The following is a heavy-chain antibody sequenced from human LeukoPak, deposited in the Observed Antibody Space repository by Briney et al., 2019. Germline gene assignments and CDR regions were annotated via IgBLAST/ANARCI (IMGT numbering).Heavy chain of an antibody. CDR2: IYYSGST. CDR1: GGSISSSSYY. J-gene: IGHJ4*02. D-gene: IGHD6-6*01. CDR3: ARPLSSSSGYFDY. V-gene: IGHV4-39*01. Sequence: SETLSLTCTVSGGSISSSSYYWGWIRQPPGKGLEWIGSIYYSGSTYYNPSLKSRVTISVDTSKNQFSLKLSSVTAADTAVYYCARPLSSSSGYFDYWGQGTLVTVSS.